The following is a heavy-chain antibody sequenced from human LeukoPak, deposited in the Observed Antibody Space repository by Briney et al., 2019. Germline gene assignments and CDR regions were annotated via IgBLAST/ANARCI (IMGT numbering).Heavy chain of an antibody. J-gene: IGHJ4*02. Sequence: GGSLRLSCAASGFTFSSYAMSWARQAPGKGLEWVSAISGSGGSTYYADSVKGQFTISRDNSKNTLYLQMNSLRAEDTAVYYCAKDYPSPDLRRFDIVATIFDYWGQGTLVTVSS. CDR3: AKDYPSPDLRRFDIVATIFDY. CDR2: ISGSGGST. CDR1: GFTFSSYA. V-gene: IGHV3-23*01. D-gene: IGHD5-12*01.